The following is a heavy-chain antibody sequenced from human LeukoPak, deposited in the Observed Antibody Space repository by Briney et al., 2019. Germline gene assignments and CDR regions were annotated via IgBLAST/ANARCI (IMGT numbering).Heavy chain of an antibody. Sequence: ASVKVSCKASGYTFTGHYIHWVRQDPGQGLEWMGWINPKNAATNYAQKFQGRVTMTRDTSTGTVYMEVNALRSDDTAVYYCARTLYIASAPGGFDYWGQGTLVTVSS. CDR3: ARTLYIASAPGGFDY. CDR1: GYTFTGHY. D-gene: IGHD3-16*01. V-gene: IGHV1-2*02. J-gene: IGHJ4*02. CDR2: INPKNAAT.